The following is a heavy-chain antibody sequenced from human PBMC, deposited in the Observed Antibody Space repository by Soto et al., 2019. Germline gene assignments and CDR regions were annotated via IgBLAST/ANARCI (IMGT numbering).Heavy chain of an antibody. CDR3: ARLYPPLRGSSWLDY. V-gene: IGHV4-34*01. CDR2: INHTGST. Sequence: QVQLQQWGAGLLKPSETLSLTCAVYGGSFSGYYWSWIRQPPGKGLEWIGEINHTGSTNYNPSLKRRVTISVYTSKNQFSLKLSSVTAAGTAVYYCARLYPPLRGSSWLDYWGQGTLVIVSS. J-gene: IGHJ4*02. D-gene: IGHD6-13*01. CDR1: GGSFSGYY.